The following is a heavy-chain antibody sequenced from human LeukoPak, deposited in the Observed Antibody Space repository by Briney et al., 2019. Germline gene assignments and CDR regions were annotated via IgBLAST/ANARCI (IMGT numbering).Heavy chain of an antibody. J-gene: IGHJ6*03. CDR3: AGDPLGLRFFGYMDV. Sequence: SETLSLTCTVYGGSFTAFYWSWIRQPPGKGLEWIGEVNHSGTTNYNPPRKSRVTLSVDTSKNQFSLKLSSVTAADTAVYSCAGDPLGLRFFGYMDVWGKGTTVTVSS. CDR2: VNHSGTT. V-gene: IGHV4-34*01. D-gene: IGHD3-3*01. CDR1: GGSFTAFY.